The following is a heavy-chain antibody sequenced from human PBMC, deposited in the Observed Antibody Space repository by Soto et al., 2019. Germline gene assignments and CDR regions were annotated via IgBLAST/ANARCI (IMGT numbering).Heavy chain of an antibody. D-gene: IGHD1-26*01. CDR1: GGSISGINW. CDR2: IYHSGST. CDR3: ARFGGGRDV. J-gene: IGHJ6*02. Sequence: QVQLQESGPGLVKPSGTLSLTCVVSGGSISGINWWYWVRQPPGKGLEWIGEIYHSGSTHYNPSLQSRVTISVDKSKTQFSLRLSSVTAADTAVYYCARFGGGRDVWGQGTTVTVSS. V-gene: IGHV4-4*02.